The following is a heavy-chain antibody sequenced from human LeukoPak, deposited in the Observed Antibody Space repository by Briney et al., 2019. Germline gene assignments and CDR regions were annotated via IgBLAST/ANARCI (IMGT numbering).Heavy chain of an antibody. CDR1: GFTFGSYV. V-gene: IGHV3-21*01. CDR3: ARDYGDYYFDY. J-gene: IGHJ4*02. CDR2: ISSTGFYK. D-gene: IGHD4-17*01. Sequence: GGSLRLSCAASGFTFGSYVMSWVRQAPGRGLEWVASISSTGFYKYYADSVKGRFTISRDNSKTSLYLQMNSLRGEDSGVYYCARDYGDYYFDYWGQGTLVSVSS.